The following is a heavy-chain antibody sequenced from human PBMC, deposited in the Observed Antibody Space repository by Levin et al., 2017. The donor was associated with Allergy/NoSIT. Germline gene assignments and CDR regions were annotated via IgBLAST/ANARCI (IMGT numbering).Heavy chain of an antibody. CDR3: AKRGPGLPFLVVTQGNWFDP. CDR2: ISGSGGST. Sequence: GGSLRLSCAASGFTFSSYAMSWVRQAPGKGLEWVSAISGSGGSTYYADSVKGRFTISRDNSKNTLYLQMNSLRAEDTAVYYCAKRGPGLPFLVVTQGNWFDPWGQGTLVTVSS. CDR1: GFTFSSYA. D-gene: IGHD2-15*01. V-gene: IGHV3-23*01. J-gene: IGHJ5*02.